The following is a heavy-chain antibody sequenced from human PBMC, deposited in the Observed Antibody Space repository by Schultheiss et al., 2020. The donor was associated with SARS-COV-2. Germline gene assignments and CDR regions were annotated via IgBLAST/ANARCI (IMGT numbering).Heavy chain of an antibody. CDR2: INHIGNT. CDR1: GGSLSGFY. J-gene: IGHJ4*02. CDR3: ARAAWNDIQPEDY. D-gene: IGHD1-1*01. Sequence: SQTLSLTCAVSGGSLSGFYWNWIRQSSGKGLEWIGEINHIGNTTYNPSLKSRVTISVDTSKTQFSLTLRSLTAADTAVYYCARAAWNDIQPEDYWGQGTLVTVSS. V-gene: IGHV4-34*01.